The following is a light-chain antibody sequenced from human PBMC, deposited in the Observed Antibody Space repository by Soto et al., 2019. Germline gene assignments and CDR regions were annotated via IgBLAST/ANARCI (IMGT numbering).Light chain of an antibody. CDR2: EGS. V-gene: IGLV2-23*01. Sequence: QSALAQPASVSWSPGQSNTISCTGTSSDVGSYNLVSWYQQHPGKAPKLMIYEGSKRPSGVSNRFSGSKSGNTASLTISGLQAEDEADYYCCSYAGSSTYVFGTGTKVTVL. J-gene: IGLJ1*01. CDR3: CSYAGSSTYV. CDR1: SSDVGSYNL.